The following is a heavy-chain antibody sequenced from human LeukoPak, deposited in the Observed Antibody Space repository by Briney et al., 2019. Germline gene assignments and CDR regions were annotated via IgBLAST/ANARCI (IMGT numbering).Heavy chain of an antibody. CDR3: GGMGGGLYYYYYCMDV. Sequence: SETLSLTCTVSGGSISSYYWSWIRQPPGKGLEWIGYIYYSGSTNYNPSLKSRVTISVDTSKNQFSLKLSSVTAADTAVYYCGGMGGGLYYYYYCMDVWGKGTTVTVSS. CDR2: IYYSGST. V-gene: IGHV4-59*01. J-gene: IGHJ6*03. CDR1: GGSISSYY. D-gene: IGHD3-16*01.